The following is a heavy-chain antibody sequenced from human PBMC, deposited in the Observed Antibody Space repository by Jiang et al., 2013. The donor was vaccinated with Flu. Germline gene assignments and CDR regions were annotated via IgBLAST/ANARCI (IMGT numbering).Heavy chain of an antibody. CDR1: GFTFSTYA. CDR3: AKDLTLSHRGYSYGYEGDAFDI. D-gene: IGHD5-18*01. V-gene: IGHV3-23*01. J-gene: IGHJ3*02. Sequence: QLLESGGGLVQPGGSLRLSCAASGFTFSTYAMSWVRQAPGKGLEWVSGIRRSGDNTYYADSVKGRFTISRDNSKNTLYLQMNSLRAEDTAVYYCAKDLTLSHRGYSYGYEGDAFDIWGQGTMVTVSS. CDR2: IRRSGDNT.